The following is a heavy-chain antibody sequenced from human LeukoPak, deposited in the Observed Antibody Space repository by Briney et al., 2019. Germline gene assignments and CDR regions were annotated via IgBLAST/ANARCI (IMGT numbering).Heavy chain of an antibody. CDR2: INHSGST. V-gene: IGHV4-34*01. CDR3: ARGSGHYSSGWYYFDY. Sequence: SETLSLTCAVYGGSFSGYYWSWIRQPPGKGLEWIGEINHSGSTNYNPSVKSRVTISVDTSKNQFSLKLSSVTAADTAVYYCARGSGHYSSGWYYFDYWGQGTLVTVSS. J-gene: IGHJ4*02. CDR1: GGSFSGYY. D-gene: IGHD6-19*01.